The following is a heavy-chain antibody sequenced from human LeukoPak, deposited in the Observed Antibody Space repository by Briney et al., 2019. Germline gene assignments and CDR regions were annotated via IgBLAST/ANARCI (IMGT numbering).Heavy chain of an antibody. V-gene: IGHV1-46*01. CDR1: GDNFISYH. J-gene: IGHJ6*02. D-gene: IGHD2-8*01. CDR3: AREDVVLVDAVRYYYYGMDV. CDR2: INPSGGST. Sequence: ASVKVSCKASGDNFISYHMHWVRQAPGQGLEWMGIINPSGGSTSYAQKFQDRVTMTRDTSTSTVYMELSSLKSEDTAVYYCAREDVVLVDAVRYYYYGMDVWGQGTTVTVSS.